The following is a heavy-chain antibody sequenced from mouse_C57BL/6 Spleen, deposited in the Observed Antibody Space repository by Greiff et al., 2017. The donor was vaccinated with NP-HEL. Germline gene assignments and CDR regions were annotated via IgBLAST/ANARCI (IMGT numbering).Heavy chain of an antibody. V-gene: IGHV1-52*01. CDR3: ARYYYGSSYNWYFDV. J-gene: IGHJ1*03. CDR1: GYTFTSYW. Sequence: QVQLKQPGAELVRPGSSVKLSCKASGYTFTSYWMHWVKQRPIQGLEWIGNIDPSDSETHYNQKFKDKATLTVDKSSSTAYMQLSSLTSEDSAVYYCARYYYGSSYNWYFDVWGTGTTVTVSS. CDR2: IDPSDSET. D-gene: IGHD1-1*01.